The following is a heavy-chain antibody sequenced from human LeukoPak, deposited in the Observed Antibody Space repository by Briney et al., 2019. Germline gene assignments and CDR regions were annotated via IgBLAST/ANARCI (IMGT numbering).Heavy chain of an antibody. CDR3: ARDDGMVYVKFVDY. V-gene: IGHV1-18*01. CDR1: GYTFNSYG. CDR2: ISGYNGNT. Sequence: ASVKVSCKASGYTFNSYGISWVRQAPGLGLEWMGWISGYNGNTNYAQKLQGRVTMTTDTSTSTAYMELRSLRSDDTAVYYCARDDGMVYVKFVDYWGQGTLVTVSS. D-gene: IGHD2-8*01. J-gene: IGHJ4*02.